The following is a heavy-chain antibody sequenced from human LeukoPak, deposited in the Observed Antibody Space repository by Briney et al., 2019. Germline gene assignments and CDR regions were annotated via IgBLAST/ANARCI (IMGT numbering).Heavy chain of an antibody. J-gene: IGHJ1*01. CDR3: ARDSAFSSYSN. V-gene: IGHV3-53*01. D-gene: IGHD2-15*01. Sequence: GRSLRLSCTASGFTINNNYMSWVRQAPGKGLEWVAIIYSDRSTYYPESVKGRFTISRDDSKNMLLLQMDSLRVEDTAIYYCARDSAFSSYSNWGQGTLVTVSS. CDR1: GFTINNNY. CDR2: IYSDRST.